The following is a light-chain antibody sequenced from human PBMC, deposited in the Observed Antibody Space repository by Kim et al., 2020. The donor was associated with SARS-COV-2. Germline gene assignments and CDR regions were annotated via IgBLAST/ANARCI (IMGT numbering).Light chain of an antibody. CDR1: ALAKRF. V-gene: IGLV3-16*01. Sequence: SYELTQPPSVSVSLGQMARITCSGEALAKRFAFWYQQKAGQLPILVMSKDTERPSGIPARFSGSAARTEVTLTISGVQAEDEADYYCLSADNDQNYFMFGGRTQLTVL. CDR2: KDT. CDR3: LSADNDQNYFM. J-gene: IGLJ3*02.